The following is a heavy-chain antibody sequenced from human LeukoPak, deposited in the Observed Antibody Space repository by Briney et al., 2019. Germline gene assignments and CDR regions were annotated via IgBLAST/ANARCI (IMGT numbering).Heavy chain of an antibody. J-gene: IGHJ4*02. D-gene: IGHD3-10*01. CDR2: ISAYNGNT. CDR3: ARAGSWADFDY. CDR1: GYTFTGYY. Sequence: GASVKVSCKASGYTFTGYYMHWVRQAPGQGLEWMGWISAYNGNTNYAQKLQGRVTMTTDTSTSTAYMELRSLRSDNTAVYYCARAGSWADFDYWGQGTLVTVSS. V-gene: IGHV1-18*04.